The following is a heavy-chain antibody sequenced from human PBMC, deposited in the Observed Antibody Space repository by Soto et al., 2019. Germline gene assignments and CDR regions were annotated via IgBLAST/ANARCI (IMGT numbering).Heavy chain of an antibody. CDR2: IIPIFGTA. CDR1: GGTFSSYA. J-gene: IGHJ4*02. Sequence: SVKVSCKASGGTFSSYAISWVRQAPGQGLEWMGGIIPIFGTANYAQKFQGRVTITADESTSTAYMELSSLRSEDTAVYYCATEFRYSGSYYSCYFYYWGQGSLVSV. D-gene: IGHD1-26*01. V-gene: IGHV1-69*13. CDR3: ATEFRYSGSYYSCYFYY.